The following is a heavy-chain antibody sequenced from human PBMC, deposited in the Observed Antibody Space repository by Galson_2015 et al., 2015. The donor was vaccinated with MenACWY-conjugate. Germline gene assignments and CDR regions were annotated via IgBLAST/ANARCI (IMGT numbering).Heavy chain of an antibody. Sequence: SLRLSCAASGFTISSYAMHWVRQAPSKGLEWVAKIKQDGSEEYYVDSVRGRFTISRDNLKNSLYLQMNSLRVEDTAVYYCAREIRYYYYYIDAWGKGTTVTVSS. V-gene: IGHV3-7*03. CDR3: AREIRYYYYYIDA. CDR2: IKQDGSEE. CDR1: GFTISSYA. J-gene: IGHJ6*03.